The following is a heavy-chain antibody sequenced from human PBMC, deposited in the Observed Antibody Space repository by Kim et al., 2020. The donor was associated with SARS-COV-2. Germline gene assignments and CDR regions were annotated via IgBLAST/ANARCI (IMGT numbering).Heavy chain of an antibody. Sequence: TLYNPTRQGRVTISVDTSKTQFSLKLSSVTAADTAVYYCARDKSGSFDYWGQGTLVTVSS. CDR2: T. CDR3: ARDKSGSFDY. J-gene: IGHJ4*02. V-gene: IGHV4-31*02.